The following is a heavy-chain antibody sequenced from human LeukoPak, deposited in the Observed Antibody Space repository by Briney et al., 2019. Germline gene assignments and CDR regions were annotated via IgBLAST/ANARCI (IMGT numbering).Heavy chain of an antibody. Sequence: GGSLRLSCAASGFTFSSYSMNWVRQAPGKGLEWVSSISSSSSYIYYADSVKGRFTISRDNAKNSLYLQMNSLRAEDTAVYYCASRGGYCSSTSCQGYYFDYWGQGTQVTVSS. D-gene: IGHD2-2*01. CDR1: GFTFSSYS. CDR3: ASRGGYCSSTSCQGYYFDY. J-gene: IGHJ4*02. V-gene: IGHV3-21*01. CDR2: ISSSSSYI.